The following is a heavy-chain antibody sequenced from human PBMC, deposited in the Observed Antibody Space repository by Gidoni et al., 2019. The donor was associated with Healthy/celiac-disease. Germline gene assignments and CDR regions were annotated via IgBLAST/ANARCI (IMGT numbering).Heavy chain of an antibody. D-gene: IGHD6-13*01. V-gene: IGHV4-39*01. CDR3: ASSYSSSWSPNWFDP. CDR2: IYYSGST. J-gene: IGHJ5*02. Sequence: QLQLQESGPVLVKPSETLSLTCTVSGSSISSRSYYWGWIRKPPGKGLEWIGSIYYSGSTYYNPSLKSRVTISVDTSKNQFSLKLSSVTAADTAVYYCASSYSSSWSPNWFDPWGQGTLVTVSS. CDR1: GSSISSRSYY.